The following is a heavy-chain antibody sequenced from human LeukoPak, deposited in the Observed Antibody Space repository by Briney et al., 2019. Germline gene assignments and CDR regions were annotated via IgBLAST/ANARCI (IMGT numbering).Heavy chain of an antibody. D-gene: IGHD3-16*02. J-gene: IGHJ4*02. CDR3: AREVGNYDYVWGSYRPTYYFDY. Sequence: ASVKVSCKASGYTFTSYGISWVRQAPGQGLEWMGWISAYNGNTNYAQKLQGRVTMTTDTSTSTAYMELRSLRSDDTAVYYCAREVGNYDYVWGSYRPTYYFDYWGQGTLVTVSS. V-gene: IGHV1-18*01. CDR1: GYTFTSYG. CDR2: ISAYNGNT.